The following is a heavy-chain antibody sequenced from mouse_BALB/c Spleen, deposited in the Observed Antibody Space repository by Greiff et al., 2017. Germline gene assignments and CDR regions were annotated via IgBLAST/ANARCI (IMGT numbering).Heavy chain of an antibody. D-gene: IGHD2-14*01. Sequence: EVQGVESGGGLVQPGGSRKLSCAASGFTFSSFGMHWVRQAPEKGLEWVAYISSGSSTIYYADTVKGRFTISRDNPKNTLFLQMTRLRSEATAMYYCARGDRYDGAYSMDYWGQGTSVTVSA. V-gene: IGHV5-17*02. J-gene: IGHJ4*01. CDR1: GFTFSSFG. CDR2: ISSGSSTI. CDR3: ARGDRYDGAYSMDY.